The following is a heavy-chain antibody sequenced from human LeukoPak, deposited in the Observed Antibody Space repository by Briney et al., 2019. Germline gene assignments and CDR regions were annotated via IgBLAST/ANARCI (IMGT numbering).Heavy chain of an antibody. CDR2: TKNRANSYTT. Sequence: GGSLRLSCATSGFTFNDHYLGWVRQAPGKGLEWVGRTKNRANSYTTEYAASVNGRFTISRDDSENSLRLQMNSLKTEDTAIYYCVASIVSPSNYWGQGTLVTASS. CDR1: GFTFNDHY. D-gene: IGHD2-15*01. CDR3: VASIVSPSNY. V-gene: IGHV3-72*01. J-gene: IGHJ4*02.